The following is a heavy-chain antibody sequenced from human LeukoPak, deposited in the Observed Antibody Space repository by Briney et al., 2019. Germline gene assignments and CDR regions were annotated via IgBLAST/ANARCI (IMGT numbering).Heavy chain of an antibody. V-gene: IGHV3-74*01. Sequence: GGSLRLSCAASGFTFSSYGMHWVRQAPGKGLVWVSRINIDGSNTNYADSVKGRFTISRDNAKNTLYLQMDSLRAEDTAVYYCARSLGGAYDYWGQGTLVTVSS. J-gene: IGHJ4*02. CDR3: ARSLGGAYDY. CDR1: GFTFSSYG. CDR2: INIDGSNT. D-gene: IGHD1-26*01.